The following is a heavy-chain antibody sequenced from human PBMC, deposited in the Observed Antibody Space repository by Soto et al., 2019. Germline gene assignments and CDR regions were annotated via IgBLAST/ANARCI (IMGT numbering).Heavy chain of an antibody. V-gene: IGHV3-33*01. CDR1: GFTFSSYG. CDR3: ARDRVENYYYYMDV. CDR2: IWYDGSNK. J-gene: IGHJ6*03. Sequence: QVQLVESGGGVVQPGRSLRLSCAASGFTFSSYGMHWVRQAPGKGLEWVAVIWYDGSNKYYADSVKGRFTISRDNSKKTLYLQMNSLRAEDTAVYYCARDRVENYYYYMDVWGKGTTVTVSS.